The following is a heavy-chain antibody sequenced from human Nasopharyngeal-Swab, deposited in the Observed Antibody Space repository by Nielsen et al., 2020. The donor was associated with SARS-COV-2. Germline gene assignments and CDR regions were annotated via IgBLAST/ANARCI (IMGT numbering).Heavy chain of an antibody. J-gene: IGHJ4*02. CDR3: AGGNSADH. V-gene: IGHV3-7*03. CDR1: GFTFSSYW. D-gene: IGHD4-23*01. CDR2: IKEDGSEK. Sequence: GESLKISCAASGFTFSSYWMSWVRQAPRKGLEWVANIKEDGSEKYYVDSVKGRFTISRDNAKNSLYLQMNSLRAEDTAVYYCAGGNSADHWGQGTLVTVS.